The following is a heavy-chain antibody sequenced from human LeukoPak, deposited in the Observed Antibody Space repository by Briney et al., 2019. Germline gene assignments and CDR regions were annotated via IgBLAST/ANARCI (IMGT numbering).Heavy chain of an antibody. CDR1: GGTLSSYA. CDR3: ARGSTVTALIYFDY. CDR2: IIPIFGTA. Sequence: SVKVSCKASGGTLSSYAISWVRQAPGQGLEWMGGIIPIFGTANYAQKFQGRVTITADESTSTAYMELSSLRSEDTAVYYCARGSTVTALIYFDYWGQGTLVTVSS. V-gene: IGHV1-69*13. D-gene: IGHD4-17*01. J-gene: IGHJ4*02.